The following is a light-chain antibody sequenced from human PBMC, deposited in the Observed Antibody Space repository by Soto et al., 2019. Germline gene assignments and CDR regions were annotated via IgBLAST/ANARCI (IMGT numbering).Light chain of an antibody. CDR3: QQYGSSPRT. CDR2: GAS. Sequence: EIVLTQSPGTPSLSPGERATLSCRASQSVNSNYLAWYQQKPGQAPRLLIYGASSRATGIPDRFSGSGSGTDFTLTISRLEPEDLAVYYCQQYGSSPRTFGQGTKLEIK. CDR1: QSVNSNY. J-gene: IGKJ2*01. V-gene: IGKV3-20*01.